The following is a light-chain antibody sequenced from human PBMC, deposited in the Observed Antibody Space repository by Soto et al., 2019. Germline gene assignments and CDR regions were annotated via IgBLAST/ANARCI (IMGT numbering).Light chain of an antibody. CDR3: CSYAGTSDNYV. Sequence: QSVLTQPRSVSGSPGQSVTISCSGTNNYVSWYQQHPGKAPKLMIYDVSKRPSGVPDRFSGSKSGNTASLTISGLQAEDEADYYCCSYAGTSDNYVFGTGTKVTVL. CDR1: NNY. J-gene: IGLJ1*01. V-gene: IGLV2-11*01. CDR2: DVS.